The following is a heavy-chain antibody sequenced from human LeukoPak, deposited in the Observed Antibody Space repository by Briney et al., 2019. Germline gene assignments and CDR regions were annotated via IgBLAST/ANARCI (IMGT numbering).Heavy chain of an antibody. J-gene: IGHJ4*02. CDR1: GGSISSSSYY. D-gene: IGHD2-2*01. CDR2: IYYSGST. CDR3: ARTLYCSSTSCPKNFDY. V-gene: IGHV4-39*01. Sequence: SQTLSLTCAVSGGSISSSSYYWGWIRQPPGKGLEWMGSIYYSGSTYYNPSLKSRVTISVDTSKNQFSLKLSSVTAADTAVYYCARTLYCSSTSCPKNFDYWGQGTLVTVSS.